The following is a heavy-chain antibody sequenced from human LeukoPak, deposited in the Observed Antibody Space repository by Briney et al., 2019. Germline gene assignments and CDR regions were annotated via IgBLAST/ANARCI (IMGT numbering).Heavy chain of an antibody. D-gene: IGHD6-13*01. CDR2: SKRNGGGT. J-gene: IGHJ4*02. Sequence: GGSVKVSCKASGYTFTCYYMHWVRQAPGQGLDGVGWSKRNGGGTKYAKKFKHRVIMSRDTSTRTAYMELSRLTSDDTAVCYCARDYSSSWYSLYYFDYWGEGTLVTVSS. V-gene: IGHV1-2*02. CDR3: ARDYSSSWYSLYYFDY. CDR1: GYTFTCYY.